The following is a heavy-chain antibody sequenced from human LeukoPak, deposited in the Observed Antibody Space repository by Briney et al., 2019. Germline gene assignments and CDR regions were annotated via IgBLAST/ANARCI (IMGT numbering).Heavy chain of an antibody. CDR2: IYYSGST. J-gene: IGHJ4*02. V-gene: IGHV4-59*12. Sequence: SETLSLTCTVSGGSISSYYWSWIRQPPGKGLEWIGYIYYSGSTNYNPSLKSRVTISVDTSKNQFSLKLSSVTAADTAVYYCARAYIVVVTAIQNYYFDYWGQGALVTVSS. D-gene: IGHD2-21*02. CDR1: GGSISSYY. CDR3: ARAYIVVVTAIQNYYFDY.